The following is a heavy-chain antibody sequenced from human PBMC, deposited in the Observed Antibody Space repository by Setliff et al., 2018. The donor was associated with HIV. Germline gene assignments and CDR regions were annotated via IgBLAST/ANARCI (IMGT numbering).Heavy chain of an antibody. Sequence: ASVKVSCKASEYTFTLIHWVRQAPGQRLEWVGWINTGSGITKSSQRLQGRVTITRDTSASTAYMELSSLRSEDTAVYYCARLSTWDPYDIFDIWGQGTMVTVSS. CDR2: INTGSGIT. D-gene: IGHD3-22*01. V-gene: IGHV1-3*04. CDR3: ARLSTWDPYDIFDI. CDR1: EYTFTL. J-gene: IGHJ3*02.